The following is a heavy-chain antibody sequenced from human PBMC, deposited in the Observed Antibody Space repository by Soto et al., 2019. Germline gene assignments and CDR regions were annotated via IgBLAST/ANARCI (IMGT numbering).Heavy chain of an antibody. J-gene: IGHJ3*02. CDR3: ARRPSTSSIGTFDI. Sequence: QVQLQESGPGLVKPSETLSLTCTVSGGSISSFYWNWIRLSAGKGLEWIGRIYLSGTTTYNPSLQSRLTMSVDTSKNLFSLKLKSLTAADTAVYYCARRPSTSSIGTFDIWGQGTKVTVSS. CDR1: GGSISSFY. CDR2: IYLSGTT. D-gene: IGHD6-6*01. V-gene: IGHV4-4*07.